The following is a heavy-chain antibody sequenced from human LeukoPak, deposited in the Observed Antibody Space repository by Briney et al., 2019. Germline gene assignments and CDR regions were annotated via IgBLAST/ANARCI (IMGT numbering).Heavy chain of an antibody. J-gene: IGHJ4*02. CDR3: AKDRSPGYFGSQFDY. CDR2: ISGSGGST. D-gene: IGHD3-22*01. V-gene: IGHV3-23*01. Sequence: GGSLRLSCAASGFTFSSYAMSWVRQAPGKGLEWVSAISGSGGSTYYADSVKGRFTISRDNSKNTLYLQMNSLRAEDTAVYYCAKDRSPGYFGSQFDYWGQGTLVTVSS. CDR1: GFTFSSYA.